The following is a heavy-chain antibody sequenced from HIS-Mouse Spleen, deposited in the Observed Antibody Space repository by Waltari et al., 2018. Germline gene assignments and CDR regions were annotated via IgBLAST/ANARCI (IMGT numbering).Heavy chain of an antibody. Sequence: HLQLQESGPGLVKPAETLSLTCTVSGGSISSSSSSCGWIRQPPGKGLGWIGSIYYSGSTYYNPSLKSRVTISVDTSKNQFSLKLSSVTAADTAVYYCAREIPYSSSWYDWYFDLWGRGTLVTVSS. CDR1: GGSISSSSSS. J-gene: IGHJ2*01. D-gene: IGHD6-13*01. V-gene: IGHV4-39*07. CDR3: AREIPYSSSWYDWYFDL. CDR2: IYYSGST.